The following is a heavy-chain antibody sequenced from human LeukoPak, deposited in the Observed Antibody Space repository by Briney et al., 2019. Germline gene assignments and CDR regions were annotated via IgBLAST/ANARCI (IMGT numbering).Heavy chain of an antibody. V-gene: IGHV3-30*18. CDR3: AKLGDKEQLVHYGMDV. CDR1: GFTFSSYV. CDR2: ISYAGSNK. J-gene: IGHJ6*02. Sequence: GRSLRLSCAASGFTFSSYVIHWVRQAPGKGREWVAVISYAGSNKYYADSVKGPFTISRDNSKTTLYLQMNSLRAEDTAVYYCAKLGDKEQLVHYGMDVWGQGTTVTVSS. D-gene: IGHD6-6*01.